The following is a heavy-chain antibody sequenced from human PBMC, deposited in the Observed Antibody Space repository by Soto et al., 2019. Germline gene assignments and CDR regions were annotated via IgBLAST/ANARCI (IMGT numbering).Heavy chain of an antibody. CDR3: ARERFNMIQRVVTSRWSDP. D-gene: IGHD3-10*01. Sequence: PSETLSLTCAVSGGSGGSFSGYYWSWIRQPPGKGLEWIGYIYYSGSTNYNPSLKSRVTISVDTSKNQFSLKLSSVTAADTATYYCARERFNMIQRVVTSRWSDPWGQGALVTVSS. CDR2: IYYSGST. CDR1: GGSGGSFSGYY. V-gene: IGHV4-59*02. J-gene: IGHJ5*02.